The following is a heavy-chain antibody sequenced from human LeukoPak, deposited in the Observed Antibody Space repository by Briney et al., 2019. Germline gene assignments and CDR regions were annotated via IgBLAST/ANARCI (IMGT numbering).Heavy chain of an antibody. V-gene: IGHV3-23*01. CDR3: AKENYNGDYDY. Sequence: GGSLRLSCAASGFTFSNYWMHWVRQAPGKGLEWVSAFSPSGGGTYYADSVKGRFTISRDKSKNTLYLQMNSLRAEDTAVYYCAKENYNGDYDYWGQGTLVTVSS. CDR1: GFTFSNYW. CDR2: FSPSGGGT. D-gene: IGHD3-10*01. J-gene: IGHJ4*02.